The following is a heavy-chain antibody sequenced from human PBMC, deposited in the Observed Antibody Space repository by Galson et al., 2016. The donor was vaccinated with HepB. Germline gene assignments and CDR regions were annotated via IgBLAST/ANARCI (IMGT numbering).Heavy chain of an antibody. D-gene: IGHD6-13*01. V-gene: IGHV3-48*02. CDR2: ISSSSSTI. CDR1: GFTFSSYN. CDR3: ARTYYVAAAGTSDY. J-gene: IGHJ4*02. Sequence: SLRLSCAASGFTFSSYNMNWVRQAPGKGLEWVSYISSSSSTIYYADSVRGRFTISRDNAKNSLYLQMNSLRDEDKAVYYCARTYYVAAAGTSDYWGQGTLVTVSS.